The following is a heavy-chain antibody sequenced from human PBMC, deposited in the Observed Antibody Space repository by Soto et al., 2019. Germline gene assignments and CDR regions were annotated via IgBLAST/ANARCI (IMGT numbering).Heavy chain of an antibody. CDR3: ARLEGLATISYYFDF. CDR2: IYYRGNT. V-gene: IGHV4-39*01. D-gene: IGHD3-9*01. CDR1: GGSISSTSYY. Sequence: PSETLSLTCTVSGGSISSTSYYWGWIRQPPGKGLEWIGSIYYRGNTYYNQSLQTRVTISLDKSKSQFSLKLNSVTAADSAVYFCARLEGLATISYYFDFWGQGALVTVSS. J-gene: IGHJ4*02.